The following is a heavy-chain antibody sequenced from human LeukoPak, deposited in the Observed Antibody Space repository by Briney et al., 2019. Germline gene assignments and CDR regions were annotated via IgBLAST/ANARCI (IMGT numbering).Heavy chain of an antibody. CDR1: KYTFNAYY. Sequence: ASVKVSCKASKYTFNAYYLHWVRQAPGQGLEWMGWINPDSGVTNYAQKFQGRVTKTRDTSINTAYMELSRLKSDDTAAYYCARDPSTVTTRHLDYWAQGTLVTVSS. CDR3: ARDPSTVTTRHLDY. V-gene: IGHV1-2*02. D-gene: IGHD4-17*01. J-gene: IGHJ4*02. CDR2: INPDSGVT.